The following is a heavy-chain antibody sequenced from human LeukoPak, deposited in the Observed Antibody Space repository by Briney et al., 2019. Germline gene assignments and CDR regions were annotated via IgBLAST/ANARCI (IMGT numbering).Heavy chain of an antibody. CDR2: IYSGGTT. Sequence: PGGSLRLSCAASGITVSSNYMSWVRQAPGKGLDWVSVIYSGGTTYYADSVKGRFTISRDSSKNTLYLQMNSLRAEDTAVYYCARRGDCSSTSCLFFDYWGPGTLVTVSS. J-gene: IGHJ4*02. CDR3: ARRGDCSSTSCLFFDY. V-gene: IGHV3-66*02. CDR1: GITVSSNY. D-gene: IGHD2-2*01.